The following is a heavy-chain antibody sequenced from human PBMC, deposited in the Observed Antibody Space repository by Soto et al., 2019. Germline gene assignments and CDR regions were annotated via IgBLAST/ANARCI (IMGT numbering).Heavy chain of an antibody. V-gene: IGHV3-30-3*01. J-gene: IGHJ4*02. CDR2: ISYDGSNK. CDR3: ARDRRDYFDY. CDR1: GFTFSSYA. Sequence: QVQLVESGGGVVQPGRSLRLSCAASGFTFSSYAMHWVLQSPGKGLEWVAVISYDGSNKYYADSVKGRFTISRDNSKNTLYLQMNSLRAEDTAVYYCARDRRDYFDYWGQGTLVTVSS.